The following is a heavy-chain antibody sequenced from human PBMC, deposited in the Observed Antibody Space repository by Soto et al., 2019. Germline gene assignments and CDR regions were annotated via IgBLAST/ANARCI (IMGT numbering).Heavy chain of an antibody. J-gene: IGHJ5*02. V-gene: IGHV3-48*01. CDR1: GCTFNRYS. CDR3: ARDGYYDDYRNWFDP. D-gene: IGHD4-17*01. Sequence: RGSLRLSCAASGCTFNRYSMNWVRQAPGKGLEWVSYISSSSSIIKYADSVKGRVTISRDNSENSLYLQMTSLRAEDTAVYYCARDGYYDDYRNWFDPWGQGTLVPVSS. CDR2: ISSSSSII.